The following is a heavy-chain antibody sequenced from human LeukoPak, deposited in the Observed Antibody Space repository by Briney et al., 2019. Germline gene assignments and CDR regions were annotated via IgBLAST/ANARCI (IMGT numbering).Heavy chain of an antibody. D-gene: IGHD6-13*01. Sequence: GGSLRLSCAASGFTVSNNYMSWVRQAPGEGLEWVSVIYSGGPTYYADSVRGRFSISRDNSKNTLYLKMNSLRGEDTAAYFCAKRTGSSWALDYWGQGTLVTVSS. CDR3: AKRTGSSWALDY. CDR2: IYSGGPT. V-gene: IGHV3-53*01. CDR1: GFTVSNNY. J-gene: IGHJ4*02.